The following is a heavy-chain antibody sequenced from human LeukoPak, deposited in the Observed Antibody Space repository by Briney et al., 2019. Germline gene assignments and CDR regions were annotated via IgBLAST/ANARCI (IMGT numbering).Heavy chain of an antibody. Sequence: PSETLSLTCTVSGGSISSGGYYWSWIRQHPGKGLEWIGYIYYSGSTYYNPSLKSRVTISVDTSKNQFSLKLSSVTAADTAVYYGGRGFGTNGGGINYGGQETRVTVSS. CDR2: IYYSGST. V-gene: IGHV4-31*03. J-gene: IGHJ4*02. D-gene: IGHD1/OR15-1a*01. CDR3: GRGFGTNGGGINY. CDR1: GGSISSGGYY.